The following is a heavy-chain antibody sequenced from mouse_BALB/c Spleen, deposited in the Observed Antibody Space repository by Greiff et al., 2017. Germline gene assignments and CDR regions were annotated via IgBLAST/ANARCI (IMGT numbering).Heavy chain of an antibody. CDR2: ISSGSSTI. CDR1: GFTFSSFG. CDR3: ARVRYDEYVSPYYAMDY. J-gene: IGHJ4*01. D-gene: IGHD5-1*01. V-gene: IGHV5-17*02. Sequence: EVQGVESGGGLVQPGGSRKLSCAASGFTFSSFGMHWVRQAPEKGLEWVAYISSGSSTIYYADTVKGRFTITIDNPKDTLFLQMTSLRSEDTAMYYFARVRYDEYVSPYYAMDYWGQGTSVTVSS.